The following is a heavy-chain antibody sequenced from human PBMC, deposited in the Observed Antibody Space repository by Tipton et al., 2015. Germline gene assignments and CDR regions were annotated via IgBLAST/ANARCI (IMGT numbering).Heavy chain of an antibody. V-gene: IGHV4-61*08. CDR3: ARAERSSGWTVRGYLDY. D-gene: IGHD6-19*01. Sequence: LRLSCTVSGASVSKGGYYWSWIRQPPGKGLEWIGYVYYSGSTSYDPSLKSRVTISLDTSKSQFSLNVSSVTPADTAVYFCARAERSSGWTVRGYLDYWGQGTLVSVSS. J-gene: IGHJ4*01. CDR2: VYYSGST. CDR1: GASVSKGGYY.